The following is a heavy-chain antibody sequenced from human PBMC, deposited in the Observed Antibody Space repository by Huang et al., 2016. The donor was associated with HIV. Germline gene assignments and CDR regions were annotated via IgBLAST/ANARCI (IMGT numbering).Heavy chain of an antibody. J-gene: IGHJ3*02. CDR3: ARDTDGGRTFDI. Sequence: QVQLQESGPGLVKPSQTLSLTCTVAGGSISSGGYYWSWIRQPPGKGLEWIGYIYYSGSTYYNPSLKSRVTISVDTSKNQFSLKLGSVTAADTAVYYCARDTDGGRTFDIWGQGTMVTVSS. D-gene: IGHD2-2*02. V-gene: IGHV4-30-4*08. CDR1: GGSISSGGYY. CDR2: IYYSGST.